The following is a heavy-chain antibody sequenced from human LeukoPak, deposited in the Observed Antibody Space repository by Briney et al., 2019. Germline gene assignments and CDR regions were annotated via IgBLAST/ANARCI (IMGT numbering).Heavy chain of an antibody. CDR3: ARKGYSDAEGGPRDAFDI. CDR1: GYSFTSYW. V-gene: IGHV5-51*01. D-gene: IGHD1-26*01. CDR2: IYPGDSDT. J-gene: IGHJ3*02. Sequence: GESLKISCKGSGYSFTSYWIGWVRQMPGKGLEWMGIIYPGDSDTRYSPSFQGQVTISADKSISTAYLQWSSLKASDTAMYYCARKGYSDAEGGPRDAFDIWDQGTMVTVSS.